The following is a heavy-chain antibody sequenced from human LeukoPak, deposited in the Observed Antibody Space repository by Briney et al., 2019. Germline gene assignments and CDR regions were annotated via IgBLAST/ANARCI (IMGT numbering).Heavy chain of an antibody. D-gene: IGHD3-10*01. V-gene: IGHV1-46*01. CDR1: GYTFTSYY. CDR2: INPSGGST. Sequence: VASVKVSCKASGYTFTSYYMHWVRQAPGQGLEWMGIINPSGGSTSYAQKFQGRVTMTRDTSTSTVYMELSSLRSADTAVYYCARPYYYGSGSYPAGYYFDYWGQGTLVTVSS. CDR3: ARPYYYGSGSYPAGYYFDY. J-gene: IGHJ4*02.